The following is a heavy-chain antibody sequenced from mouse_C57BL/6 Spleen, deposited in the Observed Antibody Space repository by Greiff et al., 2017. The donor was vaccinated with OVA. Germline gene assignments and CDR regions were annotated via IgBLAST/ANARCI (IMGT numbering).Heavy chain of an antibody. CDR2: INPNYGTT. CDR1: GYSFTDYN. V-gene: IGHV1-39*01. J-gene: IGHJ1*03. CDR3: ARSGYYSNYLYFDV. D-gene: IGHD2-5*01. Sequence: VQLKESGPELVKPGASVKISCKASGYSFTDYNMNWVKQSNGKSLEWIGVINPNYGTTSYNQKFKGKATLTVDQSSSTAYMQLNSLTSEDSAVYYCARSGYYSNYLYFDVWGTGTTVTVSS.